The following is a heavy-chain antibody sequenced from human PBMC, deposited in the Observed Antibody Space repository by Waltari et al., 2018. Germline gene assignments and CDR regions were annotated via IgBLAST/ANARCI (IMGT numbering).Heavy chain of an antibody. CDR2: IYYSGST. CDR1: GGSISSGDYY. Sequence: QVQLQESGPGLVKPSQTLSLTCTVSGGSISSGDYYWSWVRQPPGKGLEWIGYIYYSGSTYYNPSLKNRVTISVDTSKNQFSLKLSSVTAADTAVYYCARARGGSWVGDFDYWGQGTLVTVSS. V-gene: IGHV4-30-4*08. D-gene: IGHD2-15*01. CDR3: ARARGGSWVGDFDY. J-gene: IGHJ4*02.